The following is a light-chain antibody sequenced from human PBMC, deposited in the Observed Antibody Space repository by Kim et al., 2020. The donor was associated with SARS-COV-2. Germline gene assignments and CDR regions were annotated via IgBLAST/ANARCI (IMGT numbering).Light chain of an antibody. CDR2: EDN. J-gene: IGLJ3*02. CDR1: SGSIASNY. CDR3: QSYDSSNQV. V-gene: IGLV6-57*01. Sequence: GKTVTISCTRSSGSIASNYVQWFQQRPGSSPTTVIYEDNQRPSGVPDRFSGSIDSSSNSASLTISGLKTEDEADYYCQSYDSSNQVFGGGTKLTVL.